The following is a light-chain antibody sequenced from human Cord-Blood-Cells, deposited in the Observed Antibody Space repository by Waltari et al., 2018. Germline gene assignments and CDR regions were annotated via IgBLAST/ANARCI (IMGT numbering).Light chain of an antibody. CDR1: ISDVGSYNL. J-gene: IGLJ3*02. CDR2: EGS. V-gene: IGLV2-23*01. CDR3: CSYAGSSLWV. Sequence: QSALTQPASVSGSPGQSITISCTGTISDVGSYNLVSWYQQHPGKAPKLMIYEGSKRPSGVSNRFSGSKSGNTASLTISGLQAEDEADYYCCSYAGSSLWVFGGGTMLTVL.